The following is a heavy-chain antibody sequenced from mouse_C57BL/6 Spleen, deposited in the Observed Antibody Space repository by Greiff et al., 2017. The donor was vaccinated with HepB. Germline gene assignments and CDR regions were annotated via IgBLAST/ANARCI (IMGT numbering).Heavy chain of an antibody. J-gene: IGHJ3*01. CDR1: GFPFSDYG. V-gene: IGHV5-17*01. CDR3: ARGHYGSSWFAY. CDR2: ISSGSSTT. D-gene: IGHD1-1*01. Sequence: EVMLVESGGGLVKPGGSLKLSCAASGFPFSDYGMHWVRQAPEKGLEWVAYISSGSSTTYYADTVKGRFTISRDNAKNTLFLQMTSLRSEDTAMYYCARGHYGSSWFAYWGQGTLVTVSA.